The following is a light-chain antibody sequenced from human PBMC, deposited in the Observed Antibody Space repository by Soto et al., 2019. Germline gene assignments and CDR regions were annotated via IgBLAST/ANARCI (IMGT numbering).Light chain of an antibody. J-gene: IGKJ1*01. CDR2: KAP. Sequence: DIQMTQSPSTLSASVGDRVTITCRASQSISSWLAWYQQKPGKAPKLLIYKAPSLESGVPSRFSGSGSGTEFTLTISSLQPDDFATYYCQQYNSYLVTFGQGTKVDIK. CDR3: QQYNSYLVT. CDR1: QSISSW. V-gene: IGKV1-5*03.